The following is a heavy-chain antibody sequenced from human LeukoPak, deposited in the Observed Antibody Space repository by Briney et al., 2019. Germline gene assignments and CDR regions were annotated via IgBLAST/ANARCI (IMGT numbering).Heavy chain of an antibody. CDR1: GFTFSSYG. V-gene: IGHV3-33*01. J-gene: IGHJ5*02. Sequence: GRSLRLSCAASGFTFSSYGMHGVRQAPGKGLEWVAVIWYDGSNKYYADSVKGRFTISRDNSKNTLYLQMNSLRAEDTAVYYCARERKTPNWFDPWGQGTLVTVSS. CDR3: ARERKTPNWFDP. CDR2: IWYDGSNK.